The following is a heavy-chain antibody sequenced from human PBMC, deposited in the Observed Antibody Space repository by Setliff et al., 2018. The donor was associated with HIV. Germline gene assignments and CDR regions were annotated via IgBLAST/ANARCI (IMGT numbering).Heavy chain of an antibody. V-gene: IGHV3-48*01. D-gene: IGHD6-19*01. CDR1: GFTFSAYD. J-gene: IGHJ4*02. CDR3: ARLSIAMAGSNR. Sequence: GGSLRLSCVASGFTFSAYDMNWVRQAPGKGLEWISYISHNSSTIYYADSLKGRFTISRDNAKNSLFLQMSSLTAEDTAVYYCARLSIAMAGSNRWGQGTLVTVSS. CDR2: ISHNSSTI.